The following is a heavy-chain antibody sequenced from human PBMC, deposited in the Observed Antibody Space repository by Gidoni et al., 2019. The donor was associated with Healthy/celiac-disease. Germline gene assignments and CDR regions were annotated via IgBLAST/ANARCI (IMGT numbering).Heavy chain of an antibody. CDR1: GFTFSSYS. V-gene: IGHV3-48*02. J-gene: IGHJ4*02. CDR3: ARDKWEQEGGGFDY. Sequence: EVQLVESGGGLLQPGGSLRLSCAASGFTFSSYSMNWVRQAPGKGLEWVSYISSSSSAIYYADSVKGRFTIFRDNAKNSLYMQMNSLGNEDTAVYYCARDKWEQEGGGFDYWGQGTLVTVSS. D-gene: IGHD1-26*01. CDR2: ISSSSSAI.